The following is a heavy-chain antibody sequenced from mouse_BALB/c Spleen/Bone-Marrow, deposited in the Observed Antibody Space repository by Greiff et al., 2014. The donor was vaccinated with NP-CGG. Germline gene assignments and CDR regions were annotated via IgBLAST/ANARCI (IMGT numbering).Heavy chain of an antibody. D-gene: IGHD4-1*01. CDR1: GFNIKDTY. V-gene: IGHV14-3*02. CDR3: ARWEYYAMDY. CDR2: IDPATGNT. Sequence: VQLKESGAELVKPGASVKLSCTASGFNIKDTYMHWVKQRPEQGLEWIGRIDPATGNTKYDPKFQGKATITADTSSNTAYLQLSSLTSGDTAVYYCARWEYYAMDYWGQGTSVTVSS. J-gene: IGHJ4*01.